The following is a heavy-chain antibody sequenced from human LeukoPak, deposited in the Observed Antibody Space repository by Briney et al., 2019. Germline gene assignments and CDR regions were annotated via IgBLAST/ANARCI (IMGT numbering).Heavy chain of an antibody. CDR1: GFTFGDYA. Sequence: GGSLRLSCTASGFTFGDYAVSWVRQAPGKGLDWVGFIRSKAYGGTTEYAASVKGRFTISRDDSKSIAYLQMNSLKTEDTAVYYCSGTADAFDIWGQGTMVTVSS. J-gene: IGHJ3*02. V-gene: IGHV3-49*04. CDR3: SGTADAFDI. CDR2: IRSKAYGGTT. D-gene: IGHD5-12*01.